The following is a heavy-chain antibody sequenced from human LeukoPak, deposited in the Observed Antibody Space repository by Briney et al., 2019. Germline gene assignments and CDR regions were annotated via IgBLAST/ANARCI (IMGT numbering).Heavy chain of an antibody. J-gene: IGHJ4*02. Sequence: GGSLRLSCAASGFTFSNCAMSWVRQAPGKGLEWVSGISGSGSSTYYADSVKGRFTISRDNSKNTLYLQMNSLRAEDTAVYYCANSYSYDSRGSYYFDYWGQGTLVTVSS. D-gene: IGHD3-22*01. CDR3: ANSYSYDSRGSYYFDY. V-gene: IGHV3-23*01. CDR2: ISGSGSST. CDR1: GFTFSNCA.